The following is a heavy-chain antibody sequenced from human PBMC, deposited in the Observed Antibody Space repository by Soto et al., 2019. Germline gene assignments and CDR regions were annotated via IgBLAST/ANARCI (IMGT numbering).Heavy chain of an antibody. CDR1: GFTFSSYS. CDR2: ISSSSSYI. J-gene: IGHJ4*02. CDR3: ARVNDDFWSGYSDY. D-gene: IGHD3-3*01. Sequence: GVLRLSCAASGFTFSSYSMNWVRQAPGKGLEWVSSISSSSSYIYYADSVKGRFTISRDNAKNPLYLQMNSLRAEDTAVYYCARVNDDFWSGYSDYWCQGSLVTVSS. V-gene: IGHV3-21*01.